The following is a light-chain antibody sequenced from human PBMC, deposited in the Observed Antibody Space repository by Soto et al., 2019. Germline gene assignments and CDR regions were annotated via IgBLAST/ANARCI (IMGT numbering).Light chain of an antibody. CDR2: DVS. CDR1: GSDVGGYNY. J-gene: IGLJ1*01. V-gene: IGLV2-11*01. Sequence: QSALTQPRSVSGSPGQSVTISCTGTGSDVGGYNYVSWYQQHPGKAPKLMIYDVSKRPSGVPDRFSGSKSGNTASLTISGLQAEDEADYYCCSYAGSYTFGGPSVFGTGTKLTVL. CDR3: CSYAGSYTFGGPSV.